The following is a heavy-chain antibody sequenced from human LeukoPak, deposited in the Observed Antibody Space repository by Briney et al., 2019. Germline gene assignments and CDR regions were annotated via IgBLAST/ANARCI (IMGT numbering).Heavy chain of an antibody. CDR3: TTSNVLLWFGDAFDI. CDR2: IKSKTDGGTT. V-gene: IGHV3-15*01. D-gene: IGHD3-10*01. J-gene: IGHJ3*02. Sequence: GGSLRLSCAASGFTFSNAWMSWVRQAPGKGLEWVGRIKSKTDGGTTDYAAPVKGRFTISRDDSKNTLYLQMNSLKTEDTAVYYCTTSNVLLWFGDAFDIWGQGTMVTVSS. CDR1: GFTFSNAW.